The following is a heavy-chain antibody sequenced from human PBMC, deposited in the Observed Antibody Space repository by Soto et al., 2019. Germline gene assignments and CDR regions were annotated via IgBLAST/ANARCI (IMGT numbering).Heavy chain of an antibody. CDR2: IIPIFGTA. V-gene: IGHV1-69*13. CDR3: ARCSSWAYYDSSGYPPSFDY. CDR1: GGTFSSYA. D-gene: IGHD3-22*01. Sequence: SVKVSCKASGGTFSSYAISWVRQAPGQGLEWMGGIIPIFGTANYAQKFQGRVTITADESTSTAYMELSSLRSEDTAVYYCARCSSWAYYDSSGYPPSFDYWGQGTLVTVSS. J-gene: IGHJ4*02.